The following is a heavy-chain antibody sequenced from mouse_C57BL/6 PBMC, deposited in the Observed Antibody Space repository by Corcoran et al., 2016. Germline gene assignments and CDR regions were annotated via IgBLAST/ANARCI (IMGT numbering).Heavy chain of an antibody. V-gene: IGHV1-81*01. CDR1: GYTFTSYG. D-gene: IGHD1-1*01. CDR3: ARGELRGTRDAMDS. CDR2: IYPRSGNT. J-gene: IGHJ4*01. Sequence: QVQLQQSGAELARPGASVKLSCKASGYTFTSYGIRWVKQRTGQGLGWIGEIYPRSGNTYYNETFKGKATLTAEKSSSTAYMELLSLTSEDSAVDFCARGELRGTRDAMDSWSQGTSVTASS.